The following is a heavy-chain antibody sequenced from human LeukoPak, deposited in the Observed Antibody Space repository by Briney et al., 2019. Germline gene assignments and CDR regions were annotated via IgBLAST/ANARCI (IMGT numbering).Heavy chain of an antibody. V-gene: IGHV1-46*01. CDR3: AREVGASSAAYYYYGMDV. D-gene: IGHD6-6*01. J-gene: IGHJ6*02. CDR1: GYTFTSYY. Sequence: ASVKVSCKASGYTFTSYYIHRVRQAPGQGLEWMGIINPSGVSTTYAQKFQGRATMTRDTSTSTVYMELSSLRSEDTAVYYCAREVGASSAAYYYYGMDVWGQGTTVTVSS. CDR2: INPSGVST.